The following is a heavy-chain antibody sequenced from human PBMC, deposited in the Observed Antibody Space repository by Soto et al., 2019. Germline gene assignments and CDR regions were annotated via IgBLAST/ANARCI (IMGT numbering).Heavy chain of an antibody. J-gene: IGHJ6*02. CDR1: GYTFTSYG. CDR2: ISAYSGNT. Sequence: QVQLVQSGAEVKKPGASVKVSCKASGYTFTSYGITWVRQAPGQGLEWLGWISAYSGNTNYAQKLQGSVTITTDPSTSTAYMELRSLTSDDTAVYYCARDVSTWNPYSYGMDVWCQGTTVTVAS. D-gene: IGHD6-13*01. V-gene: IGHV1-18*04. CDR3: ARDVSTWNPYSYGMDV.